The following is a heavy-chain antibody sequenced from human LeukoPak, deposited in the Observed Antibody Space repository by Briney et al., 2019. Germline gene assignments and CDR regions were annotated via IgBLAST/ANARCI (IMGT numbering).Heavy chain of an antibody. CDR3: AICSSSSWYYFDY. D-gene: IGHD6-13*01. CDR2: INPSGGST. J-gene: IGHJ4*02. V-gene: IGHV1-46*01. CDR1: GYTFTNYY. Sequence: ASVKVSCKASGYTFTNYYMHWVRQAPGQGLEWMGIINPSGGSTSYAQKFQGRVTMTRDMSTSTVYMELSSLRSEDTAVYYCAICSSSSWYYFDYWGQGTLVTVSS.